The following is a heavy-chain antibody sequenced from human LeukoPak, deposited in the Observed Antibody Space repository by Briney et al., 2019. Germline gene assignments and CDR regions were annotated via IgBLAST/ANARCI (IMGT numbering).Heavy chain of an antibody. CDR2: ISGSGGST. V-gene: IGHV3-23*01. Sequence: GGSLRFSCAASGFTFSSYAMSWVRQAPGKGLEWVSAISGSGGSTYYADSVKGRFTISRDNSKNTLYLQMNSLRAEDTPLYHCAKGYASGSHYYSYRMDVWGQRTTVTVSS. CDR1: GFTFSSYA. CDR3: AKGYASGSHYYSYRMDV. J-gene: IGHJ6*02. D-gene: IGHD3-16*01.